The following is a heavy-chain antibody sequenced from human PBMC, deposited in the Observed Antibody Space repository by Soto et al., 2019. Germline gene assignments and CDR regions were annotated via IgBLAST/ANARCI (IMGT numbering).Heavy chain of an antibody. CDR1: GFTFSNYW. V-gene: IGHV3-74*01. CDR3: ARGDCVGGTCYSLAGSIYYYMDV. Sequence: EVQLVESGGGLVQPGGSLRLSCVASGFTFSNYWMYWVRQAPGEGLVWVSRINNDGSVSSYADSVKGRLTISRDNVKNTLYLQMDSLRAEDTAVYYCARGDCVGGTCYSLAGSIYYYMDVWGKGTTVTVFS. CDR2: INNDGSVS. D-gene: IGHD2-15*01. J-gene: IGHJ6*03.